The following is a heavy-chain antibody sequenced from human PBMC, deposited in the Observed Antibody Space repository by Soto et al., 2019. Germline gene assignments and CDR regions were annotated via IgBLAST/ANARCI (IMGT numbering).Heavy chain of an antibody. Sequence: QVQLVQSGAEVKKPGASVKVSCKASGYTFISYAMHWVRQAPGQRLEWMGWINAGNGNTKYSQKFQGRVTITRDTSARTAYRELSSLRSEDTSVYYCARQMYSSGWTFFDYWGQGTLVTVSS. CDR2: INAGNGNT. CDR1: GYTFISYA. J-gene: IGHJ4*02. CDR3: ARQMYSSGWTFFDY. V-gene: IGHV1-3*01. D-gene: IGHD6-19*01.